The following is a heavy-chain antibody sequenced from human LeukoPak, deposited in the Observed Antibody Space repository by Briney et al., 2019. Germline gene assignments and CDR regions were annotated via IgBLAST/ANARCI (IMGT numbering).Heavy chain of an antibody. CDR2: IYYSGST. D-gene: IGHD3-10*01. CDR1: GGSISSHY. CDR3: ARDPVFRWFDP. J-gene: IGHJ5*02. V-gene: IGHV4-59*11. Sequence: SETLSLTCTVSGGSISSHYWSWIRQPPGKGLEWIGYIYYSGSTNYNPSLKSRVTISVDTSKNQFSLKLSSVTAADTAVYYCARDPVFRWFDPWGQGTLVTVSS.